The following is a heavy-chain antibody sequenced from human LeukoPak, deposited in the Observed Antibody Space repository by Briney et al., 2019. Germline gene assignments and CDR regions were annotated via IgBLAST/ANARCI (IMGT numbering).Heavy chain of an antibody. CDR3: AVWFGELYSPNYYHYGMDV. V-gene: IGHV5-10-1*01. J-gene: IGHJ6*04. CDR2: IDPSGSYT. CDR1: GYSFTSYW. D-gene: IGHD3-10*01. Sequence: GESLEISCKGSGYSFTSYWISWVRQMPGKGLEWMGRIDPSGSYTNYSPSFQGHVTISADKSISTAYLQWSSLKASDTAMYYCAVWFGELYSPNYYHYGMDVWGKGTTVTVSS.